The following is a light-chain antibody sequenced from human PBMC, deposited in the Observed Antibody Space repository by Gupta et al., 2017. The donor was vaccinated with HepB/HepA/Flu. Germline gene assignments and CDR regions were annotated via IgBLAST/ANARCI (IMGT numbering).Light chain of an antibody. Sequence: EIVITQYPATPSLSPGERATRSCRASQRVSSNLTGYQQKPGQAPRLLIYGASTRATGIPARFSGSGSGTEFTPPISSLQSEDFAVYYCQQYNDWPPHTFGGGTKVEIK. V-gene: IGKV3-15*01. CDR3: QQYNDWPPHT. CDR1: QRVSSN. J-gene: IGKJ4*01. CDR2: GAS.